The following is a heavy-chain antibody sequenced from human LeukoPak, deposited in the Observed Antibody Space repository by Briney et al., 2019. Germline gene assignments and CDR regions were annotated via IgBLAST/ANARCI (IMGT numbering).Heavy chain of an antibody. Sequence: SETLSLTCTVSGDSISSYYWSWIRQPPGKGLEWIGYIYYSGGTDYNPSPKSRVTISVDTSKNQFSLKLRSVTAADTAVYYCARHVTISGPYDASDIWGQGTMVTVSP. J-gene: IGHJ3*02. D-gene: IGHD5-24*01. CDR3: ARHVTISGPYDASDI. V-gene: IGHV4-59*08. CDR1: GDSISSYY. CDR2: IYYSGGT.